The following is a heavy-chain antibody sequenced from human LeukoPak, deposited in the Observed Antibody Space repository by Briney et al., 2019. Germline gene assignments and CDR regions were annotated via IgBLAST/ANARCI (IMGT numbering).Heavy chain of an antibody. D-gene: IGHD6-13*01. CDR2: IYYSGST. V-gene: IGHV4-39*07. CDR1: GGSISSYY. J-gene: IGHJ4*02. Sequence: PSETLSLTCTVSGGSISSYYWGWIRQPPGKGLEWIGSIYYSGSTYYNPSLKSRVTISVDTSKNQFSLKLSSVTAADTAVYYCARDKLAAAGKGFDYWGQGTLVTVSS. CDR3: ARDKLAAAGKGFDY.